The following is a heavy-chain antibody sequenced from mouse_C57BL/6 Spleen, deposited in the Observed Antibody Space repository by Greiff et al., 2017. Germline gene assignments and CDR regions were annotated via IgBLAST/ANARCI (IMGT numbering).Heavy chain of an antibody. Sequence: QVQLQQPGAELVMPGASVKLSCKASGYTFTSYWMHWVKQRPGQGLEWIGEIDPSDSYTNYNQKFKGKSTFTVDKSSSTAYMQLSSLTSEDSAVYYCARGETAQASMDYWGQGTSVTVSS. CDR1: GYTFTSYW. V-gene: IGHV1-69*01. CDR2: IDPSDSYT. J-gene: IGHJ4*01. D-gene: IGHD3-2*02. CDR3: ARGETAQASMDY.